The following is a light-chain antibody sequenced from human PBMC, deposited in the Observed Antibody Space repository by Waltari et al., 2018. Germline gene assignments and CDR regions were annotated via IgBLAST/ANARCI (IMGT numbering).Light chain of an antibody. Sequence: QSVLTQPPSASRTPGRRVPTSCSGISSNIGSKQLRWYQQLPGTAPTLLIYTDTERPLGVPYRFSGSKSGTSASLAISGLQSEDEAHYYCAAWDDSLSGVVFGGGTKLTVL. V-gene: IGLV1-44*01. CDR1: SSNIGSKQ. CDR2: TDT. CDR3: AAWDDSLSGVV. J-gene: IGLJ3*02.